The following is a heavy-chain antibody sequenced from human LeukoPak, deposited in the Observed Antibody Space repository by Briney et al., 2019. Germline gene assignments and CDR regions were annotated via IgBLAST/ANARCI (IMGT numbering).Heavy chain of an antibody. J-gene: IGHJ4*02. D-gene: IGHD3-10*01. CDR1: GFTFSDYA. V-gene: IGHV3-30*03. CDR2: AAHDEVGK. CDR3: AREGYYGSGSPPSLYFDY. Sequence: GGSLRLSCVGSGFTFSDYAIHWVRQAPGKGLEWVAVAAHDEVGKQFADSVKGRFTISRDNSRSTLYLQMNSLRPEDTAIYYCAREGYYGSGSPPSLYFDYWGQGTLVTVSS.